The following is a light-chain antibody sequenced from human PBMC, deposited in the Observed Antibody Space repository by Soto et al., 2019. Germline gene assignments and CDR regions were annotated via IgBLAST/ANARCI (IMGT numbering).Light chain of an antibody. Sequence: QSVLTQPPSASGSPGQSVTISCTGTSSDVGGYNYVSWYQHHPGKAPKLMIYEVNKRPSGVPDRFSGSKSGNTASLTVSGLQAEEEADYYCSSHAGSKNVVFGGGTKLTVL. CDR2: EVN. J-gene: IGLJ2*01. V-gene: IGLV2-8*01. CDR3: SSHAGSKNVV. CDR1: SSDVGGYNY.